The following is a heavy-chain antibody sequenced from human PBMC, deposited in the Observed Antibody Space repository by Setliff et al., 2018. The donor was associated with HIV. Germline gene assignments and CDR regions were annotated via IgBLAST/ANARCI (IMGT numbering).Heavy chain of an antibody. CDR1: GFTFSSYV. CDR2: ISSNGGST. D-gene: IGHD4-17*01. V-gene: IGHV3-64D*09. CDR3: VKARVDGDYYYYYYMDV. J-gene: IGHJ6*03. Sequence: GSLRLSCSASGFTFSSYVMHWVRQAPGKGLEYVSAISSNGGSTYYADSVRGRFTISRDNSKNTLYLQMSSLRVEDTAVYYCVKARVDGDYYYYYYMDVWGKGTTVTVSS.